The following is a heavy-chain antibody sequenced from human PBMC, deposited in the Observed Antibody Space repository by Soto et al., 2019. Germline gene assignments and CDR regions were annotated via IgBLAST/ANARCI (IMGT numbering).Heavy chain of an antibody. CDR3: ARSKYSQDYYYYYGMDV. Sequence: SETLSLTCAVYGGSFSGYYWSWIRQPPGKGLEWIGENNNSGSTNYNPSVRSRVTISLTTSKDQFSLKMISLTAADTAVYYSARSKYSQDYYYYYGMDVWGQGTTVTVSS. CDR2: NNNSGST. V-gene: IGHV4-34*01. J-gene: IGHJ6*02. D-gene: IGHD6-6*01. CDR1: GGSFSGYY.